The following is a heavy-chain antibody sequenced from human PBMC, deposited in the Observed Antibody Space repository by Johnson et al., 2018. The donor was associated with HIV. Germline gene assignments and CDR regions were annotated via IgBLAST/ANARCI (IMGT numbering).Heavy chain of an antibody. CDR2: IKQDGSEK. D-gene: IGHD3-22*01. V-gene: IGHV3-7*01. CDR1: GFTFSSYW. J-gene: IGHJ3*02. Sequence: VQLVESGGGLVQPGGSLRLSCAASGFTFSSYWMNWVRQAPGKGLEWVANIKQDGSEKYYVDSVKGRFTISRDNAKNSLYLQMNSLRAEDTAGYYCARARHKSNYDDSRGYPDAFDSWGQGTMVTVSS. CDR3: ARARHKSNYDDSRGYPDAFDS.